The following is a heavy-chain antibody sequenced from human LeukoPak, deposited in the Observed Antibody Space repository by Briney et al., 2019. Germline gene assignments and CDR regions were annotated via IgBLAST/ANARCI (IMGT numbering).Heavy chain of an antibody. J-gene: IGHJ4*02. Sequence: GGSLRLSCAASGFTFSSYATHWVRQAPGKGLEWVAVISYDGSNKYYADSVKGRFTISRDNSKNTLYLQMNSLRAEDTAVYYCARDGGLDYWGQGTLVTVPS. V-gene: IGHV3-30-3*01. D-gene: IGHD3-16*01. CDR1: GFTFSSYA. CDR2: ISYDGSNK. CDR3: ARDGGLDY.